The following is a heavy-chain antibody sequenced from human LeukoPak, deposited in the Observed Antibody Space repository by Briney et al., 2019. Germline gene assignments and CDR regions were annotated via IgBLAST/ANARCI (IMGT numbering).Heavy chain of an antibody. J-gene: IGHJ4*02. CDR3: ARGSKSYGDYIRSKIHYFDY. CDR2: ILYDGTNK. V-gene: IGHV3-30*04. CDR1: GFSFSSYT. Sequence: PGGSLRLSCAASGFSFSSYTMHWVRQAPGKGLEWVAVILYDGTNKYYADSVKGRFTVSRDNSKNTLYLQMNSLRVEDMAVYYCARGSKSYGDYIRSKIHYFDYWGQGTLVTVSS. D-gene: IGHD4-17*01.